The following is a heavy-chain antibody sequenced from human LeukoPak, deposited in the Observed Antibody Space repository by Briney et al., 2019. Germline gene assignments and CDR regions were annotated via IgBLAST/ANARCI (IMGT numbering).Heavy chain of an antibody. CDR2: ISGSGGST. CDR3: ARDGVFYDILTSYAFDI. J-gene: IGHJ3*02. D-gene: IGHD3-9*01. Sequence: GGSLRLSCAASGFTFSSFAMSWVRQAPGKGLEWVSAISGSGGSTYYADSVKGRFTLSRDNAKNSLFLQMNSLRAEDTAVYYCARDGVFYDILTSYAFDIWGQGTMVTVSS. V-gene: IGHV3-23*01. CDR1: GFTFSSFA.